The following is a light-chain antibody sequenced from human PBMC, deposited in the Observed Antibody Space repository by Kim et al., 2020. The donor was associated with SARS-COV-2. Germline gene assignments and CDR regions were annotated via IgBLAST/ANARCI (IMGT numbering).Light chain of an antibody. Sequence: DIQMTQSPSSLSASIGDRVTITCRASQGISSWLAWYQQKPEKAPKCLIYAASSLQSGVPSRFSGSGSGTDFTLTISSLQPEDFATYYCQQYDGYPRTFGQGTRVDIK. CDR3: QQYDGYPRT. CDR1: QGISSW. J-gene: IGKJ1*01. CDR2: AAS. V-gene: IGKV1D-16*01.